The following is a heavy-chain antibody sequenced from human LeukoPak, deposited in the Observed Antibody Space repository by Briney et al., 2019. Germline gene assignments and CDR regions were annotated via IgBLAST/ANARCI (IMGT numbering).Heavy chain of an antibody. D-gene: IGHD5-24*01. CDR1: GGSISDYY. CDR3: ARGQRWLQSPGFWFDP. V-gene: IGHV4-4*09. Sequence: PSETLSLTCTVSGGSISDYYWSWIRQPPGKGLEWIGYIYTSGSTNYNPSLKSRVTISVDTSKNQFSLKLSSVTAADTAVYYCARGQRWLQSPGFWFDPWGQGTLVTVSS. CDR2: IYTSGST. J-gene: IGHJ5*02.